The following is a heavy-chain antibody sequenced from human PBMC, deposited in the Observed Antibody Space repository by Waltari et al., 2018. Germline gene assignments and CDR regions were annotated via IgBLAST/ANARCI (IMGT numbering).Heavy chain of an antibody. Sequence: QLQLQESGPGLVKPSETLSLTCTVSGGSISSSSYYWGWIRQPPGKGLEWIGSIYFSGSTYYNPSLKSRVTISVDTSKNQFSRKLSSVTAADTAVYYCARLGGSYFDYWGQGTLVTVSS. CDR3: ARLGGSYFDY. D-gene: IGHD1-26*01. CDR1: GGSISSSSYY. V-gene: IGHV4-39*01. J-gene: IGHJ4*02. CDR2: IYFSGST.